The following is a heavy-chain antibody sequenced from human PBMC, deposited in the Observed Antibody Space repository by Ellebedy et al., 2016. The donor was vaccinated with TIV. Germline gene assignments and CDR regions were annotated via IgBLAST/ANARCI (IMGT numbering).Heavy chain of an antibody. J-gene: IGHJ3*02. CDR2: IIPMFGTA. D-gene: IGHD3-16*01. V-gene: IGHV1-69*06. CDR3: ASWTGSNDYSFDM. Sequence: SVKVSCXASGGTFSGYAISWVRQAPGQGLEWMGGIIPMFGTANYAQAFQGRVTITADKSTSTAYMELSSLRSEDTAMYFCASWTGSNDYSFDMWGQGTMVTVSS. CDR1: GGTFSGYA.